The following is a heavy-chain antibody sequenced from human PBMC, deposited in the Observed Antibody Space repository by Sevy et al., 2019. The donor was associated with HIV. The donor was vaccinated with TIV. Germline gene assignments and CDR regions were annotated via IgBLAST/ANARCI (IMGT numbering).Heavy chain of an antibody. Sequence: SETLSLTCTVSGGSISSYFWTWIRQPPGKGLEWIGYIYYNGSTNYNVSLKSRVTISVDTSKNQFSLKLSSVTAADTAVYYCARLRAGRGCDPWGQGTLVTVSS. J-gene: IGHJ5*02. CDR1: GGSISSYF. V-gene: IGHV4-59*08. D-gene: IGHD3-10*01. CDR3: ARLRAGRGCDP. CDR2: IYYNGST.